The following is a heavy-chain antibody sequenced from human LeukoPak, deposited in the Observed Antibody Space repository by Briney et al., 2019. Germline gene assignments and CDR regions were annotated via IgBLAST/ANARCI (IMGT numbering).Heavy chain of an antibody. Sequence: PSETLSLTCAVYGGSFSGYYWSWIRQPPGKGLEWLGEINHSGSTNYNPSLKSRVTISVDTSKNQFSLKLSSVTAADTAVYYCARVNRIAVAGRDYYYGMDVWGKGTTVTVSS. CDR2: INHSGST. CDR1: GGSFSGYY. CDR3: ARVNRIAVAGRDYYYGMDV. J-gene: IGHJ6*04. V-gene: IGHV4-34*01. D-gene: IGHD6-19*01.